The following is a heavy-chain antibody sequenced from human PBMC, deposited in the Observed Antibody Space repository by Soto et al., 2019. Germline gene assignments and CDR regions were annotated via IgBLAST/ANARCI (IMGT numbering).Heavy chain of an antibody. Sequence: SSETLSLTCTVSGGSISSYYWSWIRQPPGKGLECIGYIYYSGSTNYNPSLKSRVTISVDTSKNQFSLKLSSVTAADTAVYYCARGVVVVAASFAKSDYYGMDVWGQGTTVTVSS. CDR3: ARGVVVVAASFAKSDYYGMDV. J-gene: IGHJ6*02. CDR1: GGSISSYY. D-gene: IGHD2-15*01. CDR2: IYYSGST. V-gene: IGHV4-59*01.